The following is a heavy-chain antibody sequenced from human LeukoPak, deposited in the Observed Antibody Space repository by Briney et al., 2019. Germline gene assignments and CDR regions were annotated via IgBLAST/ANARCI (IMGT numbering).Heavy chain of an antibody. D-gene: IGHD3-16*01. CDR3: ARLGDYFDY. J-gene: IGHJ4*02. V-gene: IGHV3-21*01. CDR1: GFTFSTYI. CDR2: ITSSISFM. Sequence: GESLRLSCAASGFTFSTYIMNWVRQAPGKGLEWVSSITSSISFMFYADSVKGRFTVSRDNAKKSLYLQMSSLRAEDTAIYYCARLGDYFDYWGQGTLVTVSS.